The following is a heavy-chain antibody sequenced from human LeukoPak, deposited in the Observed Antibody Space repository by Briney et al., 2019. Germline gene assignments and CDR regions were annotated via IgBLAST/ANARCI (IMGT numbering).Heavy chain of an antibody. CDR2: ISYDGSNK. Sequence: GGSLRLSCAASGFTFTNYAMHWVRQAPGKGLEWVAVISYDGSNKYYADSVKGRFTISRDNSKNTLYLQMNSLRAEDTAVYYCAREPTYYYGSGSYYNSYFDYWGQGTLVTVSS. CDR1: GFTFTNYA. V-gene: IGHV3-30*04. CDR3: AREPTYYYGSGSYYNSYFDY. J-gene: IGHJ4*02. D-gene: IGHD3-10*01.